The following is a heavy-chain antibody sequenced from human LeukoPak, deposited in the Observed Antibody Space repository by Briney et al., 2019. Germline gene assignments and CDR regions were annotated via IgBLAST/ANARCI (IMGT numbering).Heavy chain of an antibody. J-gene: IGHJ6*03. CDR3: ARVGGYGYHYYYMDV. CDR1: RYSISSGYC. D-gene: IGHD5-12*01. CDR2: IYHSGSA. V-gene: IGHV4-38-2*02. Sequence: SETLSLTCSVSRYSISSGYCWAWIRQPPGKGLELIGSIYHSGSAYYNASLKSRVTISVDTSKNQFSLELPSVTAADTAVYYCARVGGYGYHYYYMDVWGKGATVTVSS.